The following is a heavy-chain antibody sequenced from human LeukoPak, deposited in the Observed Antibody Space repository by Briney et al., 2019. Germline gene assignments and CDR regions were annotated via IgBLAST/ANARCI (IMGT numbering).Heavy chain of an antibody. V-gene: IGHV3-11*01. CDR3: ARSIGLTGGGVDV. D-gene: IGHD3-9*01. CDR2: ITNGGSTI. CDR1: GFTFSDYN. J-gene: IGHJ6*02. Sequence: RGSLRLSCAASGFTFSDYNMNWVRQAPGKGLEWVSYITNGGSTIHHADSVKGRFTISRDNAKKTLYLQMNSLRAEDTAVYYCARSIGLTGGGVDVWGQGTTVTLSS.